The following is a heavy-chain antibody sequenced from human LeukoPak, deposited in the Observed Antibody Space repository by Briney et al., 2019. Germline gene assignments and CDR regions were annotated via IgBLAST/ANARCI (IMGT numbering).Heavy chain of an antibody. J-gene: IGHJ6*03. CDR1: GDSISSSSYY. V-gene: IGHV4-39*02. CDR2: IYYSGST. Sequence: PSETLSLTCTVSGDSISSSSYYWGWIRQPPGKGLEWIASIYYSGSTFYNPSLKSRVTISMDTSKNHFSLKLSSVTAADTAVYYCARAPRYCRGGNCPYYYYYMDVWGKGTTVTVSS. CDR3: ARAPRYCRGGNCPYYYYYMDV. D-gene: IGHD2-15*01.